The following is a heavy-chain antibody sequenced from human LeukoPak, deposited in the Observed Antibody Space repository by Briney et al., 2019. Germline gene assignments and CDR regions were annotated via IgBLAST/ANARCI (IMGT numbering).Heavy chain of an antibody. Sequence: ASVKVSCKASGNTFTGYYMHWVRQDPGQGLEWMGWINPNSGGTNYAQKFQGRVTMTRDTSISSAYMELSRLRSDDTAVYYCARRPQYCRGGACYDWGQGTLVTVSS. D-gene: IGHD2-15*01. CDR1: GNTFTGYY. J-gene: IGHJ4*02. CDR3: ARRPQYCRGGACYD. CDR2: INPNSGGT. V-gene: IGHV1-2*02.